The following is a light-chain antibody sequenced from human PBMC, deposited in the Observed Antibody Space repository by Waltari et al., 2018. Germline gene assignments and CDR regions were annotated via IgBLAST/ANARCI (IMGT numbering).Light chain of an antibody. Sequence: DIVMTQSPDSLTVSLGERATIDCKSSRSVLYGPNRKNYIAWYQQKSGQTPKLLISWASTRESGVPDRFSGSGSGTEFTLTITDLQAEDVAVYYCQEYYTDSLTFGGGTKVEIK. J-gene: IGKJ4*01. V-gene: IGKV4-1*01. CDR2: WAS. CDR1: RSVLYGPNRKNY. CDR3: QEYYTDSLT.